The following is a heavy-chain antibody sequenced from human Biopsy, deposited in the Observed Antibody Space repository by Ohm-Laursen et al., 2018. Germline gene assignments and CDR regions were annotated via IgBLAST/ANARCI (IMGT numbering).Heavy chain of an antibody. CDR1: GYSISSDYR. CDR2: IFKDGNT. CDR3: ARVGSGWAPFDK. V-gene: IGHV4-38-2*01. Sequence: SDTLSLTCVVSGYSISSDYRWGWIRQAPGKTLKWLGNIFKDGNTHYNPSLRSRLIISIDTSKNQFSLMMTSVSGADTAVYFCARVGSGWAPFDKWGPGTLVTVSS. D-gene: IGHD6-19*01. J-gene: IGHJ4*02.